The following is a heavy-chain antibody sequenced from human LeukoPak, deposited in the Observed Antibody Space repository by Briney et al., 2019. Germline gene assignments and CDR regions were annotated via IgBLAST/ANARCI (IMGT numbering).Heavy chain of an antibody. CDR3: RTYGSGSYGGFWFDP. Sequence: PGGSLRLSCAASGFTFDDYAMHWVRQAPGKGLEWVSGISWNSGSIGYADSVKGRFTISRDNAKNSLYLQMNSLRAEDTAVYYCRTYGSGSYGGFWFDPWGQGTLVTVSS. D-gene: IGHD3-10*01. J-gene: IGHJ5*02. CDR1: GFTFDDYA. CDR2: ISWNSGSI. V-gene: IGHV3-9*01.